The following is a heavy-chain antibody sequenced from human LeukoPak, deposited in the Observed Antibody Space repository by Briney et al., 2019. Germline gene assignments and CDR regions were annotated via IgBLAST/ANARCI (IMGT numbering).Heavy chain of an antibody. V-gene: IGHV3-23*01. J-gene: IGHJ4*02. Sequence: GGSLRLSCAASGFTFNNYGMRWVRQAPGKGLEWVSLITGGGETTYNVELVKGRFTVPRDDARTSLFLQMNSLRAEDTGVYYCGRGDGYLVDHWGQGTLVTVST. D-gene: IGHD5-24*01. CDR2: ITGGGETT. CDR1: GFTFNNYG. CDR3: GRGDGYLVDH.